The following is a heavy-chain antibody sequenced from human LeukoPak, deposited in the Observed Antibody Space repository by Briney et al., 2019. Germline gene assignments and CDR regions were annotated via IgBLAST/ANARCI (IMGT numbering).Heavy chain of an antibody. J-gene: IGHJ5*02. CDR3: ARDIAVAGNWFDP. Sequence: GASVKVSCKAFGYTFTSYYMHWVRQAPGQGLEWMGVINPSGGSTSYAQKFQGRVTMTRDTSTSTVYMELSSLRSEDTAVYYCARDIAVAGNWFDPWGQGTLVTVSS. CDR2: INPSGGST. D-gene: IGHD6-19*01. CDR1: GYTFTSYY. V-gene: IGHV1-46*01.